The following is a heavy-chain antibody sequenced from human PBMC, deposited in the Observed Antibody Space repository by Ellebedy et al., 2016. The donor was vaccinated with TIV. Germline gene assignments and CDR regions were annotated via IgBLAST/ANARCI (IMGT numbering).Heavy chain of an antibody. CDR3: ARSTADDAFDI. J-gene: IGHJ3*02. CDR2: IWYDGSNK. V-gene: IGHV3-33*01. Sequence: GGSLRLSXAASGFTFSSYGMHWVRQAPGKGLEWVAVIWYDGSNKYYADSVKGRFTISRDNSKNTLYLQMNSLRAEDTAVYYCARSTADDAFDIWGQGTMVTVSS. CDR1: GFTFSSYG. D-gene: IGHD4-17*01.